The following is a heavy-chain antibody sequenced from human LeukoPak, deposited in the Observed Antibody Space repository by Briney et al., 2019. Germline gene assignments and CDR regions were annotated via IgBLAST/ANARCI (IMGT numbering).Heavy chain of an antibody. Sequence: SETLSLTCTVSGVSITSYYWSWIRQPAGQGLEYIGRTHSSRNTDYNPSLKTRVSMSVDTSKNQSSLKLSSVTAADTAVYYCASLEIGRAMTDYWGQGTLVTVSS. CDR3: ASLEIGRAMTDY. D-gene: IGHD2-2*01. J-gene: IGHJ4*02. CDR1: GVSITSYY. V-gene: IGHV4-4*07. CDR2: THSSRNT.